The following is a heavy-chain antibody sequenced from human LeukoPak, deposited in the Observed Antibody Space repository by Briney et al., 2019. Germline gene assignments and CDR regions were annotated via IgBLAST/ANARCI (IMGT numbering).Heavy chain of an antibody. Sequence: SETLSLTCTVSGGSISSYYWSWIRQPPGKGLEWIGYIYYSGSTNYNPSLKSRVTLSVDTSKNQLSLRLTSVTAADTAVYYCARGGSYYDFWSGYYDYYYYMDVWGKGTTVTVSS. CDR2: IYYSGST. CDR1: GGSISSYY. CDR3: ARGGSYYDFWSGYYDYYYYMDV. V-gene: IGHV4-59*01. J-gene: IGHJ6*03. D-gene: IGHD3-3*01.